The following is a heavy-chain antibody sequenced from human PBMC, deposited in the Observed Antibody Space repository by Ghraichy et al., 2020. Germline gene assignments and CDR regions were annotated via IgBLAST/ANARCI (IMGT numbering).Heavy chain of an antibody. CDR2: IRYHGNEK. J-gene: IGHJ4*02. Sequence: GESLNISCAACGFIFSKFGLHWVRQAQGKGKEWVAFIRYHGNEKYYADSVKGRFTISRDNAKDTLYLQMTSLRVEETAMYYCARNDYHLDSWGQGTLVTVSS. D-gene: IGHD4-11*01. CDR1: GFIFSKFG. CDR3: ARNDYHLDS. V-gene: IGHV3-30*02.